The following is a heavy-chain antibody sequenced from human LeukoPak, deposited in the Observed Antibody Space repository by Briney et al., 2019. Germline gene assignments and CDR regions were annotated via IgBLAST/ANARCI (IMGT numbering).Heavy chain of an antibody. CDR2: INHSGST. V-gene: IGHV4-34*01. CDR3: ARHGRGRYCSSTSCSPL. D-gene: IGHD2-2*01. Sequence: SVTLSLTCAVYGGSFSGYYWSWIRQPPGKGLEWIGEINHSGSTNYNPSLKSRVTISVDTSKNQFSLKLSSVTAADTAVYYCARHGRGRYCSSTSCSPLWGQGTLVTVSS. J-gene: IGHJ4*02. CDR1: GGSFSGYY.